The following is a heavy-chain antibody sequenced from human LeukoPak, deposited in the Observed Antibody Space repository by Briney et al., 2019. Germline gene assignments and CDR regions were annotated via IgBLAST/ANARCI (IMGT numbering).Heavy chain of an antibody. CDR3: AKDRSYGTGPRDY. CDR2: INAGNGNT. V-gene: IGHV1-3*01. Sequence: ASVKVSCKASGYTFTSYAMHWVRQAPGQRLEWMGWINAGNGNTKYSQKFQGRVTITRDTSASTAYMELSSLRAEDTAVYYCAKDRSYGTGPRDYWGQGTLVTVSS. J-gene: IGHJ4*02. D-gene: IGHD5-18*01. CDR1: GYTFTSYA.